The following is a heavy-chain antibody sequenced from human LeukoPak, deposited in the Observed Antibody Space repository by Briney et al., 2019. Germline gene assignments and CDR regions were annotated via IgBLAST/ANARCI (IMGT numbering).Heavy chain of an antibody. Sequence: PGGSLRLSCAASGFTFSSYWMHWVRQAPGKGLVWVSRIKSDGSSISYADSVKGRFTISRDNAKNSLYLQMNSLRAEDTALYYCAKGPYYDILTNYRYFDYWGQGILVTVSS. CDR1: GFTFSSYW. D-gene: IGHD3-9*01. CDR3: AKGPYYDILTNYRYFDY. J-gene: IGHJ4*02. V-gene: IGHV3-74*01. CDR2: IKSDGSSI.